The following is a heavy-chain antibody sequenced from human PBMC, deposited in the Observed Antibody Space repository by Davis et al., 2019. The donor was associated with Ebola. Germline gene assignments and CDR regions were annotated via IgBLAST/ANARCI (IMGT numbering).Heavy chain of an antibody. D-gene: IGHD3-3*01. V-gene: IGHV3-48*03. CDR2: ISRDGNII. CDR3: ARDGVTYYDFWSGTNWFDP. J-gene: IGHJ5*02. CDR1: GFTFSSYA. Sequence: GESLKISCAASGFTFSSYAMNWVRQAPGKGLEWVSYISRDGNIIYYADSVKGRFTISRGNSKNSLYLQMNSLRAEDTAVYYCARDGVTYYDFWSGTNWFDPWGQGTLVTVSS.